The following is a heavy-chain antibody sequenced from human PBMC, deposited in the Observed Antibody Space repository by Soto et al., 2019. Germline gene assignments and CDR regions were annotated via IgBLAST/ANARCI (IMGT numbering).Heavy chain of an antibody. J-gene: IGHJ4*02. CDR2: ISGSGGST. Sequence: GALRSSCATSGLNFRGYAMSWVRQSPKTGLEWVSAISGSGGSTYYADSVKGRFTISRDNSKNTLYLQMNSLRAEDTAVYYCARDLVLAGATSPYYCDYWGQGPWVTGS. D-gene: IGHD1-26*01. V-gene: IGHV3-23*01. CDR1: GLNFRGYA. CDR3: ARDLVLAGATSPYYCDY.